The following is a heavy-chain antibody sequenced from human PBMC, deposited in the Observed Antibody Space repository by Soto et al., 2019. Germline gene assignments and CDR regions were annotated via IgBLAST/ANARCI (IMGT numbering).Heavy chain of an antibody. V-gene: IGHV4-39*01. CDR3: ARRTTAVAKQPFDY. CDR2: LHYSGTS. CDR1: GGSISSRSYF. D-gene: IGHD6-19*01. Sequence: QLQLQESGPGLVKPSETLSLTCTVSGGSISSRSYFWGWIRQPPGRVLQWIGSLHYSGTSHYNPSLKTRNTISFDTSENQFSLKLTAVTAADTAVYFCARRTTAVAKQPFDYWGRGTLVTVSS. J-gene: IGHJ4*02.